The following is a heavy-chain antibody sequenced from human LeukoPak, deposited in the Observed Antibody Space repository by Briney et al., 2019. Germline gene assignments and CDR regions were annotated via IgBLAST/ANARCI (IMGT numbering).Heavy chain of an antibody. D-gene: IGHD3-9*01. V-gene: IGHV4-38-2*02. CDR3: ARPGATYYDIFKRRPDGNWFDP. CDR1: GYSISSGYY. J-gene: IGHJ5*02. CDR2: INHSGST. Sequence: KPSETLSLTCTVSGYSISSGYYWGWIRQPPGKGLEWIGEINHSGSTNYNPSLKSRVTISVDTSKNQFSLKLSSVTAADTAVYYCARPGATYYDIFKRRPDGNWFDPWGQGTLVTVSS.